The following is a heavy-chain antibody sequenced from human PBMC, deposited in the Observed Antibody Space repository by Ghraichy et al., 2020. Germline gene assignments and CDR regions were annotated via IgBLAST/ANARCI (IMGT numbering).Heavy chain of an antibody. V-gene: IGHV3-43*01. CDR1: GFTFDDYT. CDR2: ISWDGGST. J-gene: IGHJ6*02. Sequence: GESLNISCAASGFTFDDYTMHWVRQAPGKGLEWVSLISWDGGSTYYADSVKGRFTISRDNSKNSLYLQMNSLRTEDTALYYCAKDMGQWLVSYYYYGMDVWGQGTTVTVSS. CDR3: AKDMGQWLVSYYYYGMDV. D-gene: IGHD6-19*01.